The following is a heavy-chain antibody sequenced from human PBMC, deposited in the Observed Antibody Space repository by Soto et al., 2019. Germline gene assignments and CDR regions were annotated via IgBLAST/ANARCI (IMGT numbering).Heavy chain of an antibody. V-gene: IGHV4-34*01. D-gene: IGHD1-26*01. Sequence: PSETLSLTCAVYGGSFSGYYWSWIRQPPGKGLEWIGEINHSGSTNYNPSLKSRVTISVDTSKNQFSLKLSSVTAADTAVYYCARAATSSGSYGWFDPWGQGTLVTAPQ. J-gene: IGHJ5*02. CDR3: ARAATSSGSYGWFDP. CDR1: GGSFSGYY. CDR2: INHSGST.